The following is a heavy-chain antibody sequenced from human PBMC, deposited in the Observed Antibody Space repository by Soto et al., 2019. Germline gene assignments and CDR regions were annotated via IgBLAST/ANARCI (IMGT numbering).Heavy chain of an antibody. CDR1: GDSVPDKSTA. V-gene: IGHV6-1*01. J-gene: IGHJ4*02. CDR3: EREFPYYVSSDSYLDY. Sequence: SHTLSLTSANSGDSVPDKSTAWNWIRQSPSRGLEWLGRTYYRSRWYNDYAVSVKSRITVTPDTSKNKFSQNLYSVTPEDTAVYYCEREFPYYVSSDSYLDYWGQGAMVPVSS. CDR2: TYYRSRWYN. D-gene: IGHD3-16*01.